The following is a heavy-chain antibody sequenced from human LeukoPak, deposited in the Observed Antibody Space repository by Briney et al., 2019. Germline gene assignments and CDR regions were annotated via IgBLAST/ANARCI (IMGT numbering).Heavy chain of an antibody. CDR3: TRAKQYVLDV. CDR2: ISNSKGDT. D-gene: IGHD6-19*01. CDR1: GYRVTSFG. J-gene: IGHJ3*01. V-gene: IGHV1-18*01. Sequence: ASVNVSCNAAGYRVTSFGISWVRQAPGQGLEWMGWISNSKGDTIYSQKLQDRGIMTRDTSTSTAYMDMWKLRSDDTAINYCTRAKQYVLDVWGEGTKVTV.